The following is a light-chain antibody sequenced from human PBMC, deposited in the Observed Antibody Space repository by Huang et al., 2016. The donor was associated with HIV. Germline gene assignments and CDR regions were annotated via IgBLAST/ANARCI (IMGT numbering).Light chain of an antibody. CDR2: AAS. J-gene: IGKJ1*01. V-gene: IGKV1-6*01. CDR1: QGIGND. CDR3: LQDYNYPWT. Sequence: AIQMTQSPSSLSASVGDRVTITCRASQGIGNDLGWYQQKPGKAPNLLIYAASSLQSGVSSRFSGRGSGTDFTLTISSLQPEDFATYYCLQDYNYPWTFGQGTKVEI.